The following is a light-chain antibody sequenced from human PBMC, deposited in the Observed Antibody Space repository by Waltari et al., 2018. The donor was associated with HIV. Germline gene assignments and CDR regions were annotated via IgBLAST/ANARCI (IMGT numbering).Light chain of an antibody. J-gene: IGKJ4*01. CDR1: HDISSS. CDR3: QQYNLLLPLT. CDR2: GAS. V-gene: IGKV1-33*01. Sequence: IQTTQSPSSLSASVGDRVTITCRASHDISSSLNWYQQKPGKAPKLLIYGASNLKTGVPSRFSGSGSGTDFSFTISSLQPEDTGTYYCQQYNLLLPLTFGGGTKVEIK.